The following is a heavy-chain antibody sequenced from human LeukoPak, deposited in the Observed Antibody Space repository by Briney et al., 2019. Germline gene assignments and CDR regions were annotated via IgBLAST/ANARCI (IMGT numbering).Heavy chain of an antibody. V-gene: IGHV3-74*01. D-gene: IGHD5-12*01. CDR3: ARDPAYSGYDRYNRFDP. Sequence: GGSLRLSCAASGFTFSSYWMHRVRQAPGKGLVWVSRISSDGSSTSYADSVKGRFTISRDNAKNTLYLQMNSLRAEDTAVYYCARDPAYSGYDRYNRFDPWGQGTLVTVSS. CDR1: GFTFSSYW. CDR2: ISSDGSST. J-gene: IGHJ5*02.